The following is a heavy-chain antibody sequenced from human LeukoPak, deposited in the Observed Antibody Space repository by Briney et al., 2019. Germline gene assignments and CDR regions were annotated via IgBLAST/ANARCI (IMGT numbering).Heavy chain of an antibody. CDR2: IKKDGSEK. V-gene: IGHV3-7*01. CDR3: ASRVLMVYADAFDI. Sequence: LSGGSLRLSCAASGFTFSSSWMTWVRQAPGKGLEWVANIKKDGSEKYYVDSVKGRFTISRDNAKNSLYLQMNSLRAEDTAVYYCASRVLMVYADAFDIWGQGTMVTVSS. D-gene: IGHD2-8*01. CDR1: GFTFSSSW. J-gene: IGHJ3*02.